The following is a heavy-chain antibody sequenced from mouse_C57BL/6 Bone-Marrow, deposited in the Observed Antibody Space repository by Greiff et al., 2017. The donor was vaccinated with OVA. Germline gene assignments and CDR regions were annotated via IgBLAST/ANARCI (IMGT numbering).Heavy chain of an antibody. CDR3: ARANYYGSTYEYFDG. CDR1: GYAFSSSW. Sequence: QVHLKQSGPELVKPGASVKISCKASGYAFSSSWMNWVKQRPGKGLEWIGRIYPGDGDTNYNGKFKGKATLTADKSSSTAYMQLSSLTSEDSAVYFCARANYYGSTYEYFDGWGTGTTVTVSS. CDR2: IYPGDGDT. V-gene: IGHV1-82*01. D-gene: IGHD1-1*01. J-gene: IGHJ1*03.